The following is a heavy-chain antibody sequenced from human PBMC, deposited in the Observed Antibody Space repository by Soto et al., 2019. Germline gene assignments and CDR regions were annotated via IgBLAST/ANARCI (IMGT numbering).Heavy chain of an antibody. V-gene: IGHV4-39*01. CDR3: AKHNTGITVAGYGSFDR. CDR2: IYYSGSS. J-gene: IGHJ4*02. Sequence: QLQLQESGPGLVKPSETLSLTCTVSGASISSTNYYWDWLRQSPGEGLAWIGGIYYSGSSYYSPSLKSRVTISVDTSKNQFSLRLTSVTAADTALYYWAKHNTGITVAGYGSFDRGGQGTLVTVSS. D-gene: IGHD6-19*01. CDR1: GASISSTNYY.